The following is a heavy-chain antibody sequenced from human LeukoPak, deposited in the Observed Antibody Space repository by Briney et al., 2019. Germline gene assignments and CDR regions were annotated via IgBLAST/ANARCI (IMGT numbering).Heavy chain of an antibody. D-gene: IGHD3-22*01. J-gene: IGHJ4*02. CDR2: IYYSGST. V-gene: IGHV4-59*01. Sequence: SETLSLTCTVSGVSISSYYWSWIRQPPGKGLEWIGYIYYSGSTNYNPSLKSRVTISVDTSKNQFSLKLSSVTAADTAVYYCARATWLPVGLYYYDSSGYYYYFDSWGQGTLVTVSS. CDR1: GVSISSYY. CDR3: ARATWLPVGLYYYDSSGYYYYFDS.